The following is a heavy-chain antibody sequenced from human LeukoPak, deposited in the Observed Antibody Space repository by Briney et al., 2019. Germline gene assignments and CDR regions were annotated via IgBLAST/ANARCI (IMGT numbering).Heavy chain of an antibody. V-gene: IGHV3-23*01. CDR1: GFTFSSYG. D-gene: IGHD6-19*01. CDR3: ARTQEAGYSSGRYDSYYYYYMDV. CDR2: IRNSGSYT. J-gene: IGHJ6*03. Sequence: GGSLRLSCAASGFTFSSYGMSWVRQPPGKGLEWVSGIRNSGSYTYYADSVKGRFTISRDNSKSTLYLQMNSLRAEDTAVYYCARTQEAGYSSGRYDSYYYYYMDVWGKGTTVTISS.